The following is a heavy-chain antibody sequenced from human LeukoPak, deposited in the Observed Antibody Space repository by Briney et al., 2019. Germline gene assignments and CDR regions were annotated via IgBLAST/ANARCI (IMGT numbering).Heavy chain of an antibody. V-gene: IGHV4-34*01. D-gene: IGHD4-17*01. CDR2: INHSGST. Sequence: PSETLSLTCAVYGGSFSGYYWSWIRQPPGKGLEWIGEINHSGSTNYNPSLKSRVTISVDTSKNQFSLKLSSVTAADTAVYYCARAVRRRNGFDYWGQGTLVTVSS. CDR3: ARAVRRRNGFDY. J-gene: IGHJ4*02. CDR1: GGSFSGYY.